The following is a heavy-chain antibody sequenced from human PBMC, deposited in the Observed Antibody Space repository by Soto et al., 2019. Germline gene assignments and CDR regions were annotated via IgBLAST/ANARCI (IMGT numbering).Heavy chain of an antibody. D-gene: IGHD6-25*01. CDR1: GFTFSSYA. Sequence: GGSLRLSCAASGFTFSSYAMHWVRQAPGKGLEWVAVISYDGSNKYYADSVKGRFTISRDNSKNTLYLQMNSLRAEDTAVYYCAREASGRRSGYNWFDPWGQGTLVTVSS. V-gene: IGHV3-30-3*01. CDR2: ISYDGSNK. CDR3: AREASGRRSGYNWFDP. J-gene: IGHJ5*02.